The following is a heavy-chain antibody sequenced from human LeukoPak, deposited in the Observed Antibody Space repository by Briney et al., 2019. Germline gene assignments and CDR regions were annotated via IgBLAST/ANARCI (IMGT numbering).Heavy chain of an antibody. D-gene: IGHD4-17*01. Sequence: SEALSLTCTVSGASMSSYYWTWIRQPPGKGLEWIGYIYSSGSTNSNPSLKSRVTISVDTSKNQFSLNLSSVTAADTAVYYCARGGEAGLADWGQGTLVTVSS. CDR1: GASMSSYY. CDR3: ARGGEAGLAD. J-gene: IGHJ4*02. V-gene: IGHV4-59*01. CDR2: IYSSGST.